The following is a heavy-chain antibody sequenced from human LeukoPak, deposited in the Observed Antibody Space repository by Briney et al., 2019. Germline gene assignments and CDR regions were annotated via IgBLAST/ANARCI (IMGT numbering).Heavy chain of an antibody. CDR3: ARPSSGWCRPFDY. CDR2: IYPGDSDT. V-gene: IGHV5-51*01. CDR1: GYSFTSYW. J-gene: IGHJ4*02. D-gene: IGHD6-19*01. Sequence: GESLKISCKGSGYSFTSYWIGWVRQMSGKGLEWMGIIYPGDSDTRYSPSFQGQVTISADKSISTAYLQWSSLRASDTAMYYCARPSSGWCRPFDYWGQGTLVTVSS.